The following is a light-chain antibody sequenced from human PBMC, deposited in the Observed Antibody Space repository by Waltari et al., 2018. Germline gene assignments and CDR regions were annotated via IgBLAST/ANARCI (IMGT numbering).Light chain of an antibody. CDR1: QSLLHSNGYNY. CDR2: LGS. Sequence: DIVMTQSPLSLPVTPGEPASISCRSSQSLLHSNGYNYLDWYLQKPGQSPQLLIYLGSNRASGVPERFSGSGSGTDFTLKISRVEAEDVGVYYCMQALQTPPWTFGQGTKVEIK. J-gene: IGKJ1*01. V-gene: IGKV2-28*01. CDR3: MQALQTPPWT.